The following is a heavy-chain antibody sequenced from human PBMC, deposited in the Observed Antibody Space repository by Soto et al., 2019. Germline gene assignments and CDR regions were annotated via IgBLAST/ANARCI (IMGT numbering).Heavy chain of an antibody. D-gene: IGHD6-19*01. CDR1: GFTFSTYW. Sequence: EVQLVESGGGLVQPGGSLRLSCAASGFTFSTYWIHWVRQGPGKGLVWISRINTDGRSTSYADSVKGRFTISRDNAKNAVYLQMNSLRAEDTAVYYCAREGIGMAVYYWGQGTLVTVSS. CDR3: AREGIGMAVYY. J-gene: IGHJ4*02. CDR2: INTDGRST. V-gene: IGHV3-74*01.